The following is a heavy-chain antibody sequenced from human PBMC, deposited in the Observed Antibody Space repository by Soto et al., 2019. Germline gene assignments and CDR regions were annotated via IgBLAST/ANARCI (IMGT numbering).Heavy chain of an antibody. CDR1: GYTFTSYY. D-gene: IGHD3-22*01. CDR2: INPSGGST. Sequence: QVQLVQSGAEVKKPGASVKVSCKASGYTFTSYYMHWVRQAPGQGLEWMGIINPSGGSTSYAQKCEGRVTMGRDTSTSTVYMELSSLRSEDTAVYYCARDSVMWDYYDSSCYGGGYFDLWGRGTLVTVSS. J-gene: IGHJ2*01. V-gene: IGHV1-46*01. CDR3: ARDSVMWDYYDSSCYGGGYFDL.